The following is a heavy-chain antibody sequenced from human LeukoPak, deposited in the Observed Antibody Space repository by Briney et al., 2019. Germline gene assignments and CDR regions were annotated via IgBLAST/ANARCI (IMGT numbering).Heavy chain of an antibody. CDR1: GYTFTSYY. D-gene: IGHD2-15*01. CDR2: TNPSGAST. V-gene: IGHV1-46*01. CDR3: ARGAPVVVPSDYGPGYFRH. Sequence: ASVKVSCKASGYTFTSYYMHWLRQAPGHGLEWMGITNPSGASTSYAQKFQGRATMTRDTSTSTVYMELSSLRSEDTAVYYCARGAPVVVPSDYGPGYFRHWGQGTLVTVSS. J-gene: IGHJ1*01.